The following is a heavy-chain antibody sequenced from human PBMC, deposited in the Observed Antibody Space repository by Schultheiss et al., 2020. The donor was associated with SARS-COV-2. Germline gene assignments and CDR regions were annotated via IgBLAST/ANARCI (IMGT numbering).Heavy chain of an antibody. CDR2: ISAYNGNT. D-gene: IGHD4-23*01. CDR3: ASADRYGGPDY. Sequence: ASVKVSCKASGYTFTSYGISWVRQAPGQGLEWMGWISAYNGNTNYAQKLQGRVTMTTDTSTSTAYMELSGLRSDDTAVYYCASADRYGGPDYWGQGTLVTVSS. J-gene: IGHJ4*02. V-gene: IGHV1-18*01. CDR1: GYTFTSYG.